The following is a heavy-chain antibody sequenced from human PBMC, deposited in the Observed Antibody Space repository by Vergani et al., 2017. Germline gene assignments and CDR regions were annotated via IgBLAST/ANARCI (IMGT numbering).Heavy chain of an antibody. Sequence: QVQLQESGPGLVKPSETLSLTCTVSGGSISSYYWSWIRQPAGKGLEWIGRIYTSGSTNYNPSLKSRVTISVDTSKNQFSLKLSSVTAADTAVYYCARELTSTNSYCYFDLWGRGTLVTVSS. V-gene: IGHV4-4*07. CDR3: ARELTSTNSYCYFDL. D-gene: IGHD4/OR15-4a*01. J-gene: IGHJ2*01. CDR2: IYTSGST. CDR1: GGSISSYY.